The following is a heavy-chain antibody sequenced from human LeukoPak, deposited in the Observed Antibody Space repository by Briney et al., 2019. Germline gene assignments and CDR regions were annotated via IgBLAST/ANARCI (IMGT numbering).Heavy chain of an antibody. CDR3: ARHSGFPTLYYSGLDV. V-gene: IGHV4-59*08. J-gene: IGHJ6*02. Sequence: SETLSLTCTVSGGSISNYYWSWMRQSPGEGLEWIGYVHYSGSTNYNPSLKSRVTVSVDMSQNQFSLKLNSVTAADTAVYFCARHSGFPTLYYSGLDVWGQGTTVTVSS. CDR2: VHYSGST. D-gene: IGHD6-19*01. CDR1: GGSISNYY.